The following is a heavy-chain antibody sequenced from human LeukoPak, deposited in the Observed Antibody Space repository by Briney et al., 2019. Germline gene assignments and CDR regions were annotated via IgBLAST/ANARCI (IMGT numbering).Heavy chain of an antibody. D-gene: IGHD3-22*01. CDR1: GFTFSGSG. CDR3: AKELGSNGNYLDRVDY. Sequence: GGSLRLSCTTSGFTFSGSGMHWVRQAPGKGLEWLTIIWYDGSDKYYADSVKGRFTISRDNSKNTLYLQMNSLRAEDTAVYYCAKELGSNGNYLDRVDYWGQGTLVTVSS. V-gene: IGHV3-33*06. CDR2: IWYDGSDK. J-gene: IGHJ4*02.